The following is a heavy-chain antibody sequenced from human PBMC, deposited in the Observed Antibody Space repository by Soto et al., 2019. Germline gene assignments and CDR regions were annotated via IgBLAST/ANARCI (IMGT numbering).Heavy chain of an antibody. CDR2: CYHRGRT. Sequence: QLQLQESGSGLVKPSQTLSLTCAVSGGSISSGGYSWSWNRQPPGKGLGWIGYCYHRGRTNYTPSPXSXSTISVDRSKNQFSRKLSSVTAADTAVYYCARVPGPWGQGPLVTAAS. CDR1: GGSISSGGYS. V-gene: IGHV4-30-2*01. CDR3: ARVPGP. J-gene: IGHJ5*02.